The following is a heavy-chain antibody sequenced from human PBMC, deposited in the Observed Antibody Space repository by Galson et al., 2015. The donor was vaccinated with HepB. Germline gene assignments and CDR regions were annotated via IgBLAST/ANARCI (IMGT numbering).Heavy chain of an antibody. CDR3: AKDPDFDFYSEKSTTFDY. J-gene: IGHJ4*02. D-gene: IGHD3-3*01. CDR1: GFSFAAYA. CDR2: ISGGGQNT. V-gene: IGHV3-23*01. Sequence: SLRLSCAASGFSFAAYAMSWVRQAPGKGLGWVSSISGGGQNTYYADALRGRITISRDNSKNTVYLQMISLRDVDTAMYYCAKDPDFDFYSEKSTTFDYWGRGTLVTVSS.